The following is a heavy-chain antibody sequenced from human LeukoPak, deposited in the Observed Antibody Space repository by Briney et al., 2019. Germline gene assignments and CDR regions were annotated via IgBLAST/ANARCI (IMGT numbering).Heavy chain of an antibody. J-gene: IGHJ4*02. CDR3: ARGPRYYGSGTYYFDY. V-gene: IGHV7-4-1*02. D-gene: IGHD3-10*01. Sequence: ASVKVSCKASGYTFTGYYMHWVRQAPGQGLEWMGWINTNTGNPTYAQGFTGRFVFSLDTSVSTAYLQISSLKAEDTAVYYCARGPRYYGSGTYYFDYWGQGTLVTVSS. CDR1: GYTFTGYY. CDR2: INTNTGNP.